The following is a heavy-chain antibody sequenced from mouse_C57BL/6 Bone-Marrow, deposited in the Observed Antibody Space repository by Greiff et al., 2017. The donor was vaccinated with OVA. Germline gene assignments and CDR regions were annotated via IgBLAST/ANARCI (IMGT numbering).Heavy chain of an antibody. CDR1: GFTFSSYG. V-gene: IGHV5-6*01. D-gene: IGHD1-1*01. J-gene: IGHJ1*03. CDR3: ARQYYYGSSRYFDV. CDR2: ISSGGSYT. Sequence: EVNVVESGGDLVKPGGSLKLSCAASGFTFSSYGMSWVRQTPDKRLEWVATISSGGSYTYYPDSVKGRFTISRDNAKNTLYLQMSSLKSEDTAMYYCARQYYYGSSRYFDVWGTGTTVTVSS.